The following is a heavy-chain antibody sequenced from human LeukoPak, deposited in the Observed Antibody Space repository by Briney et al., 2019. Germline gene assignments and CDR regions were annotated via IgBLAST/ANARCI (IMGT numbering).Heavy chain of an antibody. CDR1: GASFSSYY. V-gene: IGHV4-4*07. CDR3: ARDLGDYSKGWIWFDP. CDR2: IYISGST. D-gene: IGHD4-17*01. Sequence: SETLSLTCSLSGASFSSYYWSWIRQPAGKGLEWIGRIYISGSTNYNPSLKSRVTMSIDTSKNQVSLRLNSVTAADTAVYYCARDLGDYSKGWIWFDPWGQGTLVTVSS. J-gene: IGHJ5*02.